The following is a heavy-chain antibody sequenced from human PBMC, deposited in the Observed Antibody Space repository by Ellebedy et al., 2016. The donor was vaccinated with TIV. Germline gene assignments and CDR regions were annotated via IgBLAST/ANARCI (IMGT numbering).Heavy chain of an antibody. CDR2: INADGSIT. Sequence: GGSLRLXCAVSGLPFTNSYMTWVRQAAGKGLEWLANINADGSITNYVDSVKGRFTISRDNTKNSLYLQMDRLRAQDTAVYFCTRDQASYAFDYWGQGTLVTVSS. CDR3: TRDQASYAFDY. D-gene: IGHD4-17*01. CDR1: GLPFTNSY. V-gene: IGHV3-7*01. J-gene: IGHJ4*02.